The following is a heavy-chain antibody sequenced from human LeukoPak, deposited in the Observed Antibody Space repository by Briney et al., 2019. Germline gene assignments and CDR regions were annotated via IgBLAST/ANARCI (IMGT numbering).Heavy chain of an antibody. Sequence: GRSLRLSCAASGFTFSSYSMNWVRQAPGKGLEWVSSISTSSSYINYADSVKGRFTISRDNAKKSLYLQMNSLRAEDTALYYCARDLLGYNNHYMDVWGKGTTVTVSS. CDR1: GFTFSSYS. J-gene: IGHJ6*03. D-gene: IGHD3-9*01. V-gene: IGHV3-21*01. CDR3: ARDLLGYNNHYMDV. CDR2: ISTSSSYI.